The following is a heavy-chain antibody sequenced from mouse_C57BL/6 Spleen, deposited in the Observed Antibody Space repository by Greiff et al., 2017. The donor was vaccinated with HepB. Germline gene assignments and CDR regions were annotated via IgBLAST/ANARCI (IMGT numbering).Heavy chain of an antibody. CDR2: LNPGSGGT. D-gene: IGHD2-4*01. V-gene: IGHV1-54*01. CDR3: ARSAYDYDEAMDY. Sequence: QVQLQQSGAELVRPGTSVKVSCKASGYAFTNYLIEWVKQRPGQGLEWIGVLNPGSGGTNYNEKFKGKATLTADKSSSTAYMQLSSLTSEDSAVYFCARSAYDYDEAMDYGGQGTSVTVSS. CDR1: GYAFTNYL. J-gene: IGHJ4*01.